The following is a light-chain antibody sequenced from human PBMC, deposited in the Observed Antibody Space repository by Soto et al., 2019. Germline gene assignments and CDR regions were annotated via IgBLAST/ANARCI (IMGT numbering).Light chain of an antibody. CDR3: QQYKDWPLT. J-gene: IGKJ4*01. Sequence: EIVMTQSPATLSVSPGERATLSCRAIQSVSGNLAWYQQKPGQAPRLLIYGTSTRATTFPARFSGSGSGTEFTLTISSLQSEDFAVYYCQQYKDWPLTFGGGTKVDIK. CDR1: QSVSGN. CDR2: GTS. V-gene: IGKV3-15*01.